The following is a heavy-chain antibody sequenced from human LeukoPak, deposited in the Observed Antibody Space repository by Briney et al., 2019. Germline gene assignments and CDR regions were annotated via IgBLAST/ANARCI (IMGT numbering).Heavy chain of an antibody. D-gene: IGHD3-22*01. CDR2: VSYDGSNK. CDR1: GFTFRTYA. J-gene: IGHJ6*02. Sequence: GSLRLSCVVSGFTFRTYAMHWVRQAPGKGLEWVAVVSYDGSNKYYADSVQGRFTISRDNSRKTLHLQMNSLRAEDTAVYYCERDIHYYDPSGYYSRGEYYHHGMDAWGQGTTVTASS. CDR3: ERDIHYYDPSGYYSRGEYYHHGMDA. V-gene: IGHV3-30-3*01.